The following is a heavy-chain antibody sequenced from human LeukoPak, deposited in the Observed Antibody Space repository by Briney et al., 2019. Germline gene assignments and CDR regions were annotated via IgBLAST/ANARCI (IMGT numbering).Heavy chain of an antibody. CDR1: GGSFSVYY. CDR3: ASNLSPAFGFDY. CDR2: INHSGST. J-gene: IGHJ4*02. D-gene: IGHD3-16*01. Sequence: SETLSLTCAVYGGSFSVYYWSWIRQPPGKGLEWIGEINHSGSTNYNPSLKSRVTISVDTSKNQFSLKLSSVTAADTAVYYCASNLSPAFGFDYWGQGTLVTVSS. V-gene: IGHV4-34*01.